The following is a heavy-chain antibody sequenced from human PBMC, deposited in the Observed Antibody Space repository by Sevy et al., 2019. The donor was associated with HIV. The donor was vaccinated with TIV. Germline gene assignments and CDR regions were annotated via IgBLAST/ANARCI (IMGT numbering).Heavy chain of an antibody. J-gene: IGHJ6*02. CDR3: ARDLRPTYHFLGMDV. D-gene: IGHD6-6*01. V-gene: IGHV3-9*01. CDR1: GYRFDNYA. Sequence: GGSLRLSCSGYGYRFDNYAMHWVRQPPGKGLEWVSGISWSSGSIDYADSVKGRFTISRDNAKNSLYLQMKSLRPEDTALYFCARDLRPTYHFLGMDVWGHGTKVTVSS. CDR2: ISWSSGSI.